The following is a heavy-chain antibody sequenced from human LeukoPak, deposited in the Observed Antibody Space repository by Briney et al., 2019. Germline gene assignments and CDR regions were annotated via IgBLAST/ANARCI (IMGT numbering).Heavy chain of an antibody. CDR2: ISGSGGST. J-gene: IGHJ4*02. Sequence: GGSLRLSCAASGFTFGTYAMSWVRQAPGKGLEWISAISGSGGSTYYADSVKGRFTISRDNSKNTLYLQMNSLRAEDTAVYYCAVVRSSEGHYWGQGTLVTVSS. CDR1: GFTFGTYA. V-gene: IGHV3-23*01. CDR3: AVVRSSEGHY. D-gene: IGHD1-26*01.